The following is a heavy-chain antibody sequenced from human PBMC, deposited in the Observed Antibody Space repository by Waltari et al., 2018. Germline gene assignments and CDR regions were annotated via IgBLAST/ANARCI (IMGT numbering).Heavy chain of an antibody. Sequence: VQLLESGGDLVQPGGSLILSCASSGIPFTYYAINWVRLAPATGLGWVSAISVSDGTYYADSVKGRFTISRDTSKNTVYLQMNGLRAEDTAVYYCATPFYNWDDPLHSWGQGTLVTVSS. CDR3: ATPFYNWDDPLHS. CDR2: ISVSDGT. V-gene: IGHV3-23*01. CDR1: GIPFTYYA. J-gene: IGHJ4*02. D-gene: IGHD1-20*01.